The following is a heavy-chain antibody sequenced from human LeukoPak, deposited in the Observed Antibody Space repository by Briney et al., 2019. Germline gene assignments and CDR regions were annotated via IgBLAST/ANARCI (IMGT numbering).Heavy chain of an antibody. J-gene: IGHJ4*02. D-gene: IGHD1-14*01. Sequence: GESLKISCQGSGYSFTRYWIAWVRQMPGKGLEWMGIIYPGDSDTRYSPSFQGQVTISADKSISTAYLQWSSLKASDTAMYYCARQDGMALYYSDYWGQGTLVTVSS. CDR1: GYSFTRYW. CDR3: ARQDGMALYYSDY. V-gene: IGHV5-51*01. CDR2: IYPGDSDT.